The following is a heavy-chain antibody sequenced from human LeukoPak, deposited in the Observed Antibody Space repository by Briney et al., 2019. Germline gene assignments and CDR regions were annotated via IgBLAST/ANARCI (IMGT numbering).Heavy chain of an antibody. CDR3: TTTYYYDTYAFDI. CDR2: IKSKTDGGTT. CDR1: GFTFSNAW. Sequence: PGGFLRLSCAASGFTFSNAWMSWVRQAPGKGLEWVGRIKSKTDGGTTDYAAPVKGRFTISRDDSKNTLYLQMNSLKTEDTAVYYCTTTYYYDTYAFDIWGQGTMVTVSS. D-gene: IGHD3-22*01. V-gene: IGHV3-15*01. J-gene: IGHJ3*02.